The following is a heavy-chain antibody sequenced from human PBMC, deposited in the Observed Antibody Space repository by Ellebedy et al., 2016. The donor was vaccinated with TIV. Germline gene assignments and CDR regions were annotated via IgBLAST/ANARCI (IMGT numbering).Heavy chain of an antibody. D-gene: IGHD6-13*01. V-gene: IGHV6-1*01. Sequence: SQTLSLTCAISGDSVSSNSAAWNWIRQSPSRGLEWLGRTYYRSEWYNDYAISVKSRITINPDTSKNQFSLQLTSVTPEDTAVYYCARVPRDGSNWYPSVFDCWGQGTLVTVSS. CDR2: TYYRSEWYN. J-gene: IGHJ4*02. CDR1: GDSVSSNSAA. CDR3: ARVPRDGSNWYPSVFDC.